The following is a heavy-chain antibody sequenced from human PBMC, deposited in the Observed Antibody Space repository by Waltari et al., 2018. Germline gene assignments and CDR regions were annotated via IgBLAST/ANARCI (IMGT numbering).Heavy chain of an antibody. CDR3: ARGTRASRWDY. CDR2: IYYSGST. D-gene: IGHD1-1*01. J-gene: IGHJ4*02. Sequence: QVQLQESGPGLVKPSETLSLTCTVSGGSISSYYWSWIRQPPGKGLEWIGYIYYSGSTNYNPSLKSRVTISVDTSKNQFSLKLSSVTAADTAVYYCARGTRASRWDYWGQGTRVTVSS. CDR1: GGSISSYY. V-gene: IGHV4-59*01.